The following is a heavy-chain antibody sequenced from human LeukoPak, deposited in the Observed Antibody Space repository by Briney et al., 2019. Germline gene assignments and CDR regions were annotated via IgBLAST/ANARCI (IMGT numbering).Heavy chain of an antibody. Sequence: SVKVSCKASGGTFSSYAISWVRQAPGQGLEWMGRIIPILGIANYAQKFQGRVTITADKSTSTAYMELSSLRSEDTAVYYCARDLDSSLTFDYWGQGTLVTVSS. CDR2: IIPILGIA. CDR1: GGTFSSYA. V-gene: IGHV1-69*04. CDR3: ARDLDSSLTFDY. J-gene: IGHJ4*02. D-gene: IGHD6-13*01.